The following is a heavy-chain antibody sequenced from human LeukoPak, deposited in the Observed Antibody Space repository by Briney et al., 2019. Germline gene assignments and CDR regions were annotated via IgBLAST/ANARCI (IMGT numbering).Heavy chain of an antibody. CDR2: VSHSGNT. V-gene: IGHV4-59*02. CDR1: GGSVSTYY. D-gene: IGHD6-19*01. J-gene: IGHJ4*02. CDR3: ARAGSGWSFDY. Sequence: SETLSLTCTVSGGSVSTYYWSWIRQPPGKELEWIGYVSHSGNTNYNPSLKSRLTMSLDTSKNHFSLRLSSVNAADTAVYYCARAGSGWSFDYWGREAWSPSPQ.